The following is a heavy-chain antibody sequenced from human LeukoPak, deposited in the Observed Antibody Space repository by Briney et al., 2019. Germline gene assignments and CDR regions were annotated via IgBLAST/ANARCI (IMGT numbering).Heavy chain of an antibody. CDR1: GGSFSGYY. CDR2: INHSGST. Sequence: SETLSLTCAVYGGSFSGYYWSWIRQPPGKGLEWIGEINHSGSTNYNPSLKSRVTISVDTSKNQFSLKLSSVTAADTAVYYCARLGMPYCSGGSCRALDVWGQGTTVTVSS. D-gene: IGHD2-15*01. CDR3: ARLGMPYCSGGSCRALDV. V-gene: IGHV4-34*01. J-gene: IGHJ6*02.